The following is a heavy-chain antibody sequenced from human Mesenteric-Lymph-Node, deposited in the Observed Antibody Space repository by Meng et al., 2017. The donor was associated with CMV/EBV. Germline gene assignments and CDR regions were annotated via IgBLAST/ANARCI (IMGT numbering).Heavy chain of an antibody. CDR1: GYTFTSYA. V-gene: IGHV1-3*02. CDR3: ARDRGYSSSSAVDV. D-gene: IGHD6-6*01. J-gene: IGHJ6*02. Sequence: ASVKVSCKASGYTFTSYAMHWVRQAPGQRLEWMGWSNAGNGNTKYSQEFQGRVTITRDTSASTAYMGLSSLRSEDTAVYYCARDRGYSSSSAVDVWGQGTTVTVSS. CDR2: SNAGNGNT.